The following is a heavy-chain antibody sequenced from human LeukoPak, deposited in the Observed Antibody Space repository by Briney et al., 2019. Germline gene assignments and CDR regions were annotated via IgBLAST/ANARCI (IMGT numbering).Heavy chain of an antibody. Sequence: ASVKVSCKASGYTFTSNYIHWVRQAPGQGLDWMGIINPSGGSTSYAQKFQGRVTMTRDTSTSTVYMELSSLRSEDTAVYYCARTAARRFDYWGQGTLVTVSS. CDR1: GYTFTSNY. CDR2: INPSGGST. J-gene: IGHJ4*02. CDR3: ARTAARRFDY. V-gene: IGHV1-46*01. D-gene: IGHD6-6*01.